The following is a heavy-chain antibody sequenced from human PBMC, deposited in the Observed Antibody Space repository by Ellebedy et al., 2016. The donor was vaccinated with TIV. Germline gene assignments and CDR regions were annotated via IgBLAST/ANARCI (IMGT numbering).Heavy chain of an antibody. CDR1: GFRFSSST. CDR3: VRGDKRED. Sequence: GESLKISCVVSGFRFSSSTMNFFRQAPGKGLELVSSIHSGGSTTHYTASLKARFTISRDKAKNSVYLQMKSLTAEDTAVYYCVRGDKREDWGQGTLVTVSS. V-gene: IGHV3-21*01. D-gene: IGHD2-21*02. J-gene: IGHJ4*02. CDR2: IHSGGSTT.